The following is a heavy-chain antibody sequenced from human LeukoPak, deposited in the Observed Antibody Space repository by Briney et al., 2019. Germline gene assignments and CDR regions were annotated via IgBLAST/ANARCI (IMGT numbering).Heavy chain of an antibody. Sequence: ASVKVSCKASGYTFTTYSISWVRQAPGQGLEWMDWISAYNGNTKYEQKFQGRVTMTTDTSTSTAYMELRSLRSDDTAVYYCARGRGLTMKDAFDFWGQGTMVTVSS. CDR3: ARGRGLTMKDAFDF. CDR2: ISAYNGNT. D-gene: IGHD3-22*01. J-gene: IGHJ3*01. CDR1: GYTFTTYS. V-gene: IGHV1-18*01.